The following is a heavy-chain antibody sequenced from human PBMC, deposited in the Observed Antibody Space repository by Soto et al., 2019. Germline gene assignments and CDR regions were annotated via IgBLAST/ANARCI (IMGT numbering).Heavy chain of an antibody. CDR3: ARAKALGYYDSSGFWGMDV. Sequence: QVQLVQSGVEVKKPGASVKVSCKASGYTFTTYGLSWVRQAPGQGLEWMGWISAYNGSTNYAQKLQGRVTMTTDTSTSTAYMELRSLRSDVTAVYYCARAKALGYYDSSGFWGMDVWGQGTTVTVSS. J-gene: IGHJ6*02. V-gene: IGHV1-18*01. D-gene: IGHD3-22*01. CDR2: ISAYNGST. CDR1: GYTFTTYG.